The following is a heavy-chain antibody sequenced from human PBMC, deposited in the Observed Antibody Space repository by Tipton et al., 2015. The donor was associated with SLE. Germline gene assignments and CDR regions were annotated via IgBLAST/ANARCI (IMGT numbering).Heavy chain of an antibody. V-gene: IGHV4-34*01. CDR3: ARHSSRGDY. Sequence: TLSLTCAVYGGSFSGYYWSWIRQPPGKGLEWIGSIYYSGSTYYNPSLKSRVTISVDTSKNHFSLKLSPVTAADTAVYYCARHSSRGDYWGQGTLVTVSS. CDR1: GGSFSGYY. J-gene: IGHJ4*02. D-gene: IGHD6-13*01. CDR2: IYYSGST.